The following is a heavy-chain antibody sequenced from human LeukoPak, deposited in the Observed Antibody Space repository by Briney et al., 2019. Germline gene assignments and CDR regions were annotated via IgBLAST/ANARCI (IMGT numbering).Heavy chain of an antibody. CDR3: ARDLGYDYVWGTPPTVI. CDR1: GGSISSGSYY. J-gene: IGHJ4*02. CDR2: IYTSGST. D-gene: IGHD3-16*01. Sequence: PSETLSLTCTVSGGSISSGSYYWSWIRQPAGTGLEWLGRIYTSGSTNYNPSLKSRVTISVDTSKNQFSLKLSSVTAADTAVYYCARDLGYDYVWGTPPTVIWGQGTLVTVSS. V-gene: IGHV4-61*02.